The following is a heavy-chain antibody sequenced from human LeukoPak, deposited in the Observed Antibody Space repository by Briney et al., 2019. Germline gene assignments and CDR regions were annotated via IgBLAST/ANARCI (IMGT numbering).Heavy chain of an antibody. D-gene: IGHD5-18*01. J-gene: IGHJ3*01. V-gene: IGHV4-4*08. CDR3: AREVDTPTDVDAFDF. CDR2: MCAGWRS. CDR1: TGSISSFY. Sequence: PSETLSLTSTVSTGSISSFYWRCDRHPPGKALEWIGYMCAGWRSAYNPYLKNRLNMSVKTSTTKFSFMLSSVTASDTAIYYYAREVDTPTDVDAFDFWGQGTMVTVSS.